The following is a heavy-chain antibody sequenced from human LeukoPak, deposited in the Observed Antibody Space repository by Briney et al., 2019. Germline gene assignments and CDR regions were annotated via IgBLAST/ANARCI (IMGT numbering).Heavy chain of an antibody. J-gene: IGHJ6*02. D-gene: IGHD4-17*01. Sequence: SGRSLRLSCAASGFTFSSYAMHWVRQAPGKGLEWVAVISYDGSNKYYADSVKGRFTISRDNSKNTLYLQMNSLRAGDTAVYYCARDLMDYGDYLKGYYYYYGMDVWGQGTTVTVSS. CDR1: GFTFSSYA. CDR3: ARDLMDYGDYLKGYYYYYGMDV. V-gene: IGHV3-30*04. CDR2: ISYDGSNK.